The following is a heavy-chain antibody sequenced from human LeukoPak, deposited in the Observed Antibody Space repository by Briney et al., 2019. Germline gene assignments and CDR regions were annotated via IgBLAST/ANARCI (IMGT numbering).Heavy chain of an antibody. V-gene: IGHV1-2*06. D-gene: IGHD3-9*01. J-gene: IGHJ4*02. CDR1: GYTFTGYY. Sequence: GSVKASCKASGYTFTGYYMHWVRQAAGQGLAWMGRIHPNSGGTNYAQKFQGRVTMTRDTSSSTAYMELSRLRSDDTAVYYCARGGIYDIVIGYTVGDYWGQGTLVTVSS. CDR2: IHPNSGGT. CDR3: ARGGIYDIVIGYTVGDY.